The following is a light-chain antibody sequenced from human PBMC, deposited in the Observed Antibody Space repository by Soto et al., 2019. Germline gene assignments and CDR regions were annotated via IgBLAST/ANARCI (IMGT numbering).Light chain of an antibody. CDR3: QQSNNWPWT. Sequence: EVLMTQSPATLSVSPGERATLSCRASQSVSGKLAWYQQKPGQAPRLLIYDASTRATGIPARFSGSGSGTEFTLIISSLQSEDFAVYYCQQSNNWPWTFGQGTKVEIK. J-gene: IGKJ1*01. V-gene: IGKV3-15*01. CDR2: DAS. CDR1: QSVSGK.